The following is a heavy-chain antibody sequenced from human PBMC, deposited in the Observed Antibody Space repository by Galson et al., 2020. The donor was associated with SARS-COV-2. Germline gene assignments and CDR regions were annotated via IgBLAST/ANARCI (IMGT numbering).Heavy chain of an antibody. Sequence: SETLSLTCTVSGGSIGSNYWSWIRQPPGKGLEWIGYIYHSGSTNYNPSLKSRVTISVDTSKNQFSLKVRSVTAADTAVYYCARWGDCSNTNCYAGDYWGQGTLVTVSS. CDR3: ARWGDCSNTNCYAGDY. D-gene: IGHD2-2*01. J-gene: IGHJ4*02. V-gene: IGHV4-59*01. CDR2: IYHSGST. CDR1: GGSIGSNY.